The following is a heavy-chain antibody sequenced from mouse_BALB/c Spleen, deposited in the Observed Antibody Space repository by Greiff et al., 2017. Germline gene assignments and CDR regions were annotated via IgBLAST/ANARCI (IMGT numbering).Heavy chain of an antibody. D-gene: IGHD1-1*02. J-gene: IGHJ3*01. V-gene: IGHV1-87*01. CDR1: GYTFTSYW. Sequence: LQESGAELARPGASVKLSCKASGYTFTSYWMQWVKQRPGQGLEWIGAIYPGDGDTRYTQKFKGKATLTADKSSSTAYMQLSSLASEDSAVYYCARGSGGAYWGQGTLVTVSA. CDR2: IYPGDGDT. CDR3: ARGSGGAY.